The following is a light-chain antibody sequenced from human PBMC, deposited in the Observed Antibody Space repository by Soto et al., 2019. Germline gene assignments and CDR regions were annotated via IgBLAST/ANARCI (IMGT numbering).Light chain of an antibody. J-gene: IGKJ4*01. V-gene: IGKV3-20*01. CDR1: QSVSNNY. CDR2: GAS. Sequence: EIVLTQSPGTLSLSPGERVTLSCRASQSVSNNYLAWYQQKPGQAPRLLIYGASNRATGIPDRFSGSGSGTDFTLTISRLEPEDFGVYYCQQYNNWPRATFGGGTKVDIK. CDR3: QQYNNWPRAT.